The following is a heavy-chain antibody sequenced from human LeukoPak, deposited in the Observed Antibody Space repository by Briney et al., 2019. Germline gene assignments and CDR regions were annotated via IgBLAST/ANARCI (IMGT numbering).Heavy chain of an antibody. J-gene: IGHJ3*02. V-gene: IGHV1-18*01. CDR3: ARGPSQWFGESAFDI. Sequence: ASVKVSCKASGYTFTSYGISWVRQAPGQGLEWMGWISAYNGNTNYAQKLQGRVTMTTDTSTSTAYMELRSLRSEDTAVYYCARGPSQWFGESAFDIWGQGTMVTVSS. CDR2: ISAYNGNT. CDR1: GYTFTSYG. D-gene: IGHD3-10*01.